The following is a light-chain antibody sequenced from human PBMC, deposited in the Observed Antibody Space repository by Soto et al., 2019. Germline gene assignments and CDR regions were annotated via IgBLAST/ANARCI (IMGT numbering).Light chain of an antibody. Sequence: QSALTQPPSASGSPGQSVAISCTGNSSDVGGYTYVSWYQQHPGKAPKLMIYEVNKRPSGVPDRFSGSKSGNTASLTVSGLQAEDEADYYCSSDAGSSNVFGTGTKLTVL. J-gene: IGLJ1*01. CDR3: SSDAGSSNV. CDR1: SSDVGGYTY. CDR2: EVN. V-gene: IGLV2-8*01.